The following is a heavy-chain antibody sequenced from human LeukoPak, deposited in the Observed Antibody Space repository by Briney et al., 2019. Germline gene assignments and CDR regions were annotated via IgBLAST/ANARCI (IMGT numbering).Heavy chain of an antibody. D-gene: IGHD6-19*01. V-gene: IGHV3-48*03. CDR1: GFSFDSYE. CDR3: ARAWGQWLSSYFDY. Sequence: GGSLRLSCAASGFSFDSYEMNWVRQAPGKGLEWVSYISSGGSSLDYADSVKGRFTISRDNAKNSLYLQMNSLRAEDTAVYYCARAWGQWLSSYFDYWGQGTLVTVSS. J-gene: IGHJ4*02. CDR2: ISSGGSSL.